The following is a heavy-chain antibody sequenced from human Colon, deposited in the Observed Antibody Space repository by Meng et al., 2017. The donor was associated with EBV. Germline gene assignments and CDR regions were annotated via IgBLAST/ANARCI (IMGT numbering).Heavy chain of an antibody. V-gene: IGHV4-30-4*01. CDR3: ASFDHIPRRNYFDY. J-gene: IGHJ4*02. D-gene: IGHD2-21*01. Sequence: VQPQESVPGAVEPSQTLSLTCTVSGGSMSSGNYYWSWIRQPPGKGLEWIGYIHHSGSAYYNPSLKSRVSISVDTSKSQFSLNLNSMTAADTAVYYCASFDHIPRRNYFDYWGQGTLVTVSS. CDR2: IHHSGSA. CDR1: GGSMSSGNYY.